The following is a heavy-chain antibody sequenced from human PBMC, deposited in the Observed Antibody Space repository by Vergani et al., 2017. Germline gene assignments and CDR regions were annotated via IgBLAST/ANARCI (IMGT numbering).Heavy chain of an antibody. V-gene: IGHV3-13*01. J-gene: IGHJ4*02. D-gene: IGHD5-12*01. CDR3: TKVSRGYTGYFFDY. CDR1: GFTFNNYD. Sequence: EVQLVESGGGLVQPGGSLRLSCAASGFTFNNYDMHWVRHLPGKSLEWVSAIGTAGDTYYRDSVQGRFTISRDNSKNTLHLQMNSLRADDTAVYYCTKVSRGYTGYFFDYWGQGTLATVSS. CDR2: IGTAGDT.